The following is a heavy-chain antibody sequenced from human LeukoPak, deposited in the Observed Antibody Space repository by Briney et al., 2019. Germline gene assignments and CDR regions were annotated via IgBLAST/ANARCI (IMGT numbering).Heavy chain of an antibody. CDR3: ARGRDSNYAYYFDY. CDR2: IWYDGSNK. CDR1: GFTFSSYG. V-gene: IGHV3-33*01. D-gene: IGHD4-11*01. J-gene: IGHJ4*02. Sequence: GRSLRLSCAASGFTFSSYGMHWVRQAPGEGLEWVAVIWYDGSNKYYADSVKGRFTISRDNSKNTLYLQMNSLRAEDTAVYYCARGRDSNYAYYFDYWGQGTLVTDSS.